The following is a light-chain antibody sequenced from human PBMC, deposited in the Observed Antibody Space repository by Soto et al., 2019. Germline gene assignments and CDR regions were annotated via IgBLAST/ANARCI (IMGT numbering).Light chain of an antibody. CDR2: EVS. CDR3: CSYTTRSTWV. J-gene: IGLJ3*02. V-gene: IGLV2-14*01. Sequence: QSALTQPASVSGSPGQSITISCTGTSSDVGGYNYVSWYQQHPGKAPRFMIYEVSNRPSGVSNRFSGSKSGNTASLTISGLQADDEADYYCCSYTTRSTWVFGGGTKPTVL. CDR1: SSDVGGYNY.